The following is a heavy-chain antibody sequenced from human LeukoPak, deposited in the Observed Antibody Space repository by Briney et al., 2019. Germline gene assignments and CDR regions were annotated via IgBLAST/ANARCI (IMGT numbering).Heavy chain of an antibody. J-gene: IGHJ4*02. V-gene: IGHV3-23*01. Sequence: GGSLRLSCAASGFTFSSYAMSWVRQAPGKGLEWVSAISGSDGSTYYADSVKGRFTISRDNSKNTLYLQMNSLRAEDTAVYYCAKDRRYSGSYSDYWGQGTLVTVSS. CDR1: GFTFSSYA. CDR2: ISGSDGST. CDR3: AKDRRYSGSYSDY. D-gene: IGHD1-26*01.